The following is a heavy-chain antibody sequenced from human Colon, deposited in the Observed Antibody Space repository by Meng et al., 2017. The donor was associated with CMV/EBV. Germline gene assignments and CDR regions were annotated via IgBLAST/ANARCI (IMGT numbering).Heavy chain of an antibody. CDR1: GFTFSSYA. D-gene: IGHD1-26*01. CDR2: ISGTGGST. CDR3: AKVLVGPYYFDY. V-gene: IGHV3-23*01. J-gene: IGHJ4*02. Sequence: SWAASGFTFSSYAMSWVRQAPGKGLEWVSAISGTGGSTYYADSVKGRFTISRDNSKNTLYLQMNSLRAEDTAVYYCAKVLVGPYYFDYWGQGTLVTVSS.